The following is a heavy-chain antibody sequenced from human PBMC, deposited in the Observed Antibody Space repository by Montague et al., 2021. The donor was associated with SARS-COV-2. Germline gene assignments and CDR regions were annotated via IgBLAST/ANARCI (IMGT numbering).Heavy chain of an antibody. CDR3: AKDLEFGIVVVITYYFDY. CDR2: ISGSGGST. Sequence: SLRLSCEASGFTFSSYAMSWVRQAPGKGLEWVSAISGSGGSTYYADSVKGRFTISRDNSKNTLYLKMNSLRAEDTAVYYCAKDLEFGIVVVITYYFDYGGQGTLVTVSA. V-gene: IGHV3-23*01. CDR1: GFTFSSYA. J-gene: IGHJ4*02. D-gene: IGHD3-22*01.